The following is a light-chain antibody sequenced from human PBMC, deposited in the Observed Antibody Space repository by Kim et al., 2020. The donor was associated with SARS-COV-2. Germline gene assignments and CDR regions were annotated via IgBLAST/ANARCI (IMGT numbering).Light chain of an antibody. CDR1: SIGGKS. J-gene: IGLJ2*01. CDR3: QVWDSSSDHRVV. V-gene: IGLV3-21*04. CDR2: YDS. Sequence: PGKTAWVPGGENSIGGKSVPCYQQKPGQAPVLVISYDSDRPSGIPGRFSGSTSGNTATLTINRVETEDEADYYCQVWDSSSDHRVVFGGGTQLTVL.